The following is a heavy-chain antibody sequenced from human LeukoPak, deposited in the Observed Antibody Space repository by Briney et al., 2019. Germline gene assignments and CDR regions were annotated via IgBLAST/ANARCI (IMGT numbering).Heavy chain of an antibody. CDR2: IYYSGST. CDR3: ARGERGSSSPATLSLYGDSNTSFDY. D-gene: IGHD4-17*01. CDR1: GGSISSSSYY. V-gene: IGHV4-39*01. J-gene: IGHJ4*02. Sequence: SETLSLTCTVSGGSISSSSYYWGWIRQPPGKGLEWIGSIYYSGSTYYNPSLKSRVTISVDTSKNQFSLKLSSVTAADTAVYYCARGERGSSSPATLSLYGDSNTSFDYWGQGTLVTVSS.